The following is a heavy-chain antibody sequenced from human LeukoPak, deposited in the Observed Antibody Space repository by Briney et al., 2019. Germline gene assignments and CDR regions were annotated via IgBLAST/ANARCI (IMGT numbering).Heavy chain of an antibody. D-gene: IGHD5-12*01. CDR1: GYTFTSYY. CDR2: INPSGGST. V-gene: IGHV1-46*03. J-gene: IGHJ4*02. CDR3: ARDAPSRLGGHVGDYYFDY. Sequence: ASVKVSCKASGYTFTSYYMHWVRQAPGQGLEWMGIINPSGGSTSYAQKFQGRVTMTRDTSTSTVYMELSSLRSEDTAVYYCARDAPSRLGGHVGDYYFDYWGQGTLVTVSS.